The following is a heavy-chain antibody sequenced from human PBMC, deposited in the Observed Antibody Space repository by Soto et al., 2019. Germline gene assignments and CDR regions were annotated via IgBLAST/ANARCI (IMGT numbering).Heavy chain of an antibody. CDR3: ARQAPRYCSGGSCYFIIYYFDY. V-gene: IGHV5-51*01. Sequence: GQALTLSCKGSGYSFTSYWIGWVRQMPGKGLEWMGITYPGDSDTRYSPSFQGQVTISADKSISTAYLQWSSLKASDTAMYYCARQAPRYCSGGSCYFIIYYFDYWGQGTLVTVSS. D-gene: IGHD2-15*01. J-gene: IGHJ4*02. CDR1: GYSFTSYW. CDR2: TYPGDSDT.